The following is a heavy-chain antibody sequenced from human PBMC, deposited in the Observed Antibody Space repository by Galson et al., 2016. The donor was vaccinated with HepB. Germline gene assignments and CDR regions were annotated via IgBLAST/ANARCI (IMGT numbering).Heavy chain of an antibody. J-gene: IGHJ6*02. CDR1: GFTLSGSA. V-gene: IGHV3-73*01. D-gene: IGHD3-10*01. Sequence: SLRLSCAASGFTLSGSALHWVRQASGKGLEWVGRIRSKAYNSATTYAASMKGRFTISRDDSKNTAYLQMNSLKTEDTAVYYCTSDYGSGSHYYYYYGMDVWGQGTTVTVSS. CDR2: IRSKAYNSAT. CDR3: TSDYGSGSHYYYYYGMDV.